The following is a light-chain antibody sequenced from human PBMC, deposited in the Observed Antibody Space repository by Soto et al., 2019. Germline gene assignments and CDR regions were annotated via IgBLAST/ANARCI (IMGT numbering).Light chain of an antibody. Sequence: AIRMTQPPSSFSASTGDRVTITCRASQGISIYLAWYQQKPGKAPKLLIYAASTLQSGVPSRFSGSGSGTDFTLTISCLQSEDFATYYCQQYYSYPFTFGQGTRLEIK. J-gene: IGKJ5*01. CDR1: QGISIY. V-gene: IGKV1-8*01. CDR3: QQYYSYPFT. CDR2: AAS.